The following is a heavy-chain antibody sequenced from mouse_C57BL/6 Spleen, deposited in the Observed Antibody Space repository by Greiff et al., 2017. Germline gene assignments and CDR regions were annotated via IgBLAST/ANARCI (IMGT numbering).Heavy chain of an antibody. V-gene: IGHV3-6*01. D-gene: IGHD1-1*01. CDR1: GYSITSGYY. CDR3: ARDDEDTTEFAY. J-gene: IGHJ3*01. CDR2: ISYDGSN. Sequence: EVKLMESGPGLVKPSQSLSLTCSVTGYSITSGYYWNWIRQFPGNKLEWMGYISYDGSNNYNPSLKNRISITRDTSKNQFFLELNSVTTEDTATYYCARDDEDTTEFAYWGQGTLVTVSA.